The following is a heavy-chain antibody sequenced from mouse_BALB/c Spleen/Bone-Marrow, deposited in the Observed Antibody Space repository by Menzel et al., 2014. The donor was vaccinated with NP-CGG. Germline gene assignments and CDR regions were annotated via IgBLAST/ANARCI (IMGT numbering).Heavy chain of an antibody. CDR3: TRLYYYGSSYFDY. CDR2: INYSGST. J-gene: IGHJ2*01. Sequence: EVQLQQPGPGLVKPSQSLSLTCTVTGYSITSDYAWNWIRQFPGNKLEWMGYINYSGSTSYNPSLKSRISITRDTSKNQFFLQLNSVTTEDTATYYCTRLYYYGSSYFDYWGQGTTLTVSS. CDR1: GYSITSDYA. D-gene: IGHD1-1*01. V-gene: IGHV3-2*02.